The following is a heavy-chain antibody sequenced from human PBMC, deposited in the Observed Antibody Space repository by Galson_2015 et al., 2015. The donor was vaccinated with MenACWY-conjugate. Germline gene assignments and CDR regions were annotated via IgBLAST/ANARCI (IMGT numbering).Heavy chain of an antibody. D-gene: IGHD4-23*01. CDR3: ARGKRGRVTPGVIRFDP. CDR2: INHSGST. V-gene: IGHV4-34*01. CDR1: GGSFSGYY. J-gene: IGHJ5*02. Sequence: SETLSLTCAVYGGSFSGYYWSWIRQPPGKGLEWIGEINHSGSTNYNPSLKSRVTISVDTSKNQFSLKLSSVTAADTAVYYCARGKRGRVTPGVIRFDPWGQGTLVTVSS.